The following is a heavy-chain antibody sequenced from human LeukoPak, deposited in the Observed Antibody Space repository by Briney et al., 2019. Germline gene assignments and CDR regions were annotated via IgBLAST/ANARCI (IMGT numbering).Heavy chain of an antibody. CDR1: GGSFSGYY. CDR3: ARTPHVDTAMVTGVFDY. V-gene: IGHV4-34*01. Sequence: PSETLSLTCAVYGGSFSGYYWSWIRQPPGKGLEWIGEINHSGSTNYNPSLKSRVTISVDTSKNQFSLKLSSATAADTAVYYCARTPHVDTAMVTGVFDYWGQGTLVTVSS. CDR2: INHSGST. D-gene: IGHD5-18*01. J-gene: IGHJ4*02.